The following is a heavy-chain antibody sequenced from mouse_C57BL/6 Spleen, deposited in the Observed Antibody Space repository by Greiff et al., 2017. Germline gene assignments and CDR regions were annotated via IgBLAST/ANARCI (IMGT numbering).Heavy chain of an antibody. CDR1: GFTFSSYA. V-gene: IGHV5-4*01. Sequence: DVQLVESGGGLVKPGGSLKLSCAASGFTFSSYAMSWVRQTQEKRLEWVATISDGGSYTYYPDNVKGRFPISRDNAKNNLYLQMSHLKSEDTAMYYCARDGGSYAMDYWGQGTSVTVSS. J-gene: IGHJ4*01. D-gene: IGHD1-1*02. CDR3: ARDGGSYAMDY. CDR2: ISDGGSYT.